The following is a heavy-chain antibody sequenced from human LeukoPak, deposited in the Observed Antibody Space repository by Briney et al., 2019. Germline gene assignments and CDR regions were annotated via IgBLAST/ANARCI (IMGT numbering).Heavy chain of an antibody. CDR2: ISSSGSTI. CDR1: GFTFSDYY. D-gene: IGHD5-24*01. Sequence: TGGSLRLSCAASGFTFSDYYMSWIRQAPGKGLEWVSYISSSGSTIYYAYAVKGRFTISRDNAKNSLYLQMNSLRAEDTAVYYCARVPYGGRDGYINYWGQGTLVTVSS. J-gene: IGHJ4*02. V-gene: IGHV3-11*01. CDR3: ARVPYGGRDGYINY.